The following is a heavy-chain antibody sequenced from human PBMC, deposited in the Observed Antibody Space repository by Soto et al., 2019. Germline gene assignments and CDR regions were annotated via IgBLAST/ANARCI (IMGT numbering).Heavy chain of an antibody. V-gene: IGHV1-3*01. Sequence: QVQVLQSGAEVKKPGASVKVSCKASEYTITSYTMHWVRQAPGQRLEWMGWINGGNGNTKYSQKFQGRVTITRDTSASTAYMELSSLRSDDTAVYYCARELQGLYYFDYWGQGTLVTVSS. J-gene: IGHJ4*02. CDR3: ARELQGLYYFDY. CDR1: EYTITSYT. D-gene: IGHD4-4*01. CDR2: INGGNGNT.